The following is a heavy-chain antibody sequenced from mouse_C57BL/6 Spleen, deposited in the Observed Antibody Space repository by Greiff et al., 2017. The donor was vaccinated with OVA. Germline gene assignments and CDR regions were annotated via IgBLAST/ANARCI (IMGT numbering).Heavy chain of an antibody. D-gene: IGHD2-4*01. V-gene: IGHV1-53*01. Sequence: QVQLQQPGTELVKPGASVKLSCKASGYTFTSYWMHWVKQRPGQGLGWIGNINPSNGGTNYNEKFKSKATLTVDKSSSTAYMQLSSLTSEDSAVYYCARLDYDYDWRYYYAMDYWGQGTSVTVSS. CDR3: ARLDYDYDWRYYYAMDY. CDR2: INPSNGGT. CDR1: GYTFTSYW. J-gene: IGHJ4*01.